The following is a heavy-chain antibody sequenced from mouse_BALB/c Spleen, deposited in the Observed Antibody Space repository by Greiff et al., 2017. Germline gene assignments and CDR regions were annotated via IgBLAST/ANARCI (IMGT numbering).Heavy chain of an antibody. CDR3: ARYYDYDGPYFDY. V-gene: IGHV14-3*02. Sequence: VQLKQSGAELVKPGASVKLSCTASGFNIKDTYMHWVKQRPEQGLEWIGRIDPANGNTKYDPKFQGKATITADTSSNTAYLQLSSLTSEDTAVYYCARYYDYDGPYFDYWGQGTTLTVSS. D-gene: IGHD2-4*01. J-gene: IGHJ2*01. CDR2: IDPANGNT. CDR1: GFNIKDTY.